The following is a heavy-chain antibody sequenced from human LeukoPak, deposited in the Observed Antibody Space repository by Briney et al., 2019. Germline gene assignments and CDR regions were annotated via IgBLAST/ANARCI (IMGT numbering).Heavy chain of an antibody. J-gene: IGHJ4*02. V-gene: IGHV3-23*01. D-gene: IGHD2-2*01. CDR3: AKDLEKIVVVPAAMFFDY. Sequence: GGSLRLSCAPSGFTFSSYAMSWVRQAPGKGLEWDSAISGSGGSTYYADSVKGRLTISRDNSKNTLYLQMNSLRAEDTAVYYCAKDLEKIVVVPAAMFFDYWGQGTLVTVSS. CDR1: GFTFSSYA. CDR2: ISGSGGST.